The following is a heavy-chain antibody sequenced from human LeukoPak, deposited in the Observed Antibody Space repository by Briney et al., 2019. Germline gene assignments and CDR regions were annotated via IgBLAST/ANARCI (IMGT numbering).Heavy chain of an antibody. D-gene: IGHD2-2*01. Sequence: GGSLRLSCAASGLTFSSYDMHWVRQAPGKGLEWVSSIGATGDTYYAGSVKGRFTISRDNSKNTLYLQMNSLRAEDTAVYYCAKGGGAQLLIEFDYWGQGTLVTVSS. V-gene: IGHV3-13*01. CDR2: IGATGDT. CDR1: GLTFSSYD. CDR3: AKGGGAQLLIEFDY. J-gene: IGHJ4*02.